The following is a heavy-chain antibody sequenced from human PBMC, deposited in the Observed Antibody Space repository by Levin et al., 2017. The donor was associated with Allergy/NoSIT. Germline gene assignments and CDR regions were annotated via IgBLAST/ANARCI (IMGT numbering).Heavy chain of an antibody. CDR2: ISGSGGST. J-gene: IGHJ4*02. D-gene: IGHD2-15*01. CDR3: AKGIIDLDY. Sequence: GESLKISCAASGFTFSSYAMSWVRQAPGKGLEWVSAISGSGGSTYYADSVKGRFTISRDNSKNTLYLQMNSLRAEDTAVYYCAKGIIDLDYWGQGTLVTVSS. V-gene: IGHV3-23*01. CDR1: GFTFSSYA.